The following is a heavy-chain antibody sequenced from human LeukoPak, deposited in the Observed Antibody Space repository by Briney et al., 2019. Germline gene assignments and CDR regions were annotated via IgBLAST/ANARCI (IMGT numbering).Heavy chain of an antibody. CDR2: LHPEDREV. J-gene: IGHJ4*02. V-gene: IGHV1-24*01. CDR1: GDTLTEIS. CDR3: ATAEQLV. D-gene: IGHD6-6*01. Sequence: ASVKVSCRVSGDTLTEISIHWVRQTPGKGLEWMGGLHPEDREVIYAQKFQGRVTMTEDSSTDAAYMDLRSLRSEDTAVYYCATAEQLVWGQGTLVTVSS.